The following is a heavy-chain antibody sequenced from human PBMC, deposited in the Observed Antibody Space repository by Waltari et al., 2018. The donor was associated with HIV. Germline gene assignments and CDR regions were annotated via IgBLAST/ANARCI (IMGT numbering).Heavy chain of an antibody. CDR2: ISYDGSDK. J-gene: IGHJ4*02. CDR3: AREFYYDSTGYNSGFDY. V-gene: IGHV3-30*01. D-gene: IGHD3-22*01. Sequence: QVHLVESGGGVVQPGRSLRLSCAASGFTFSTYVMQWVRQAPGKGLEWVADISYDGSDKYHADSVKGRFTISRDNSRNTLYLQMNSLRPEDTAVYFCAREFYYDSTGYNSGFDYWGQGTLVTVSS. CDR1: GFTFSTYV.